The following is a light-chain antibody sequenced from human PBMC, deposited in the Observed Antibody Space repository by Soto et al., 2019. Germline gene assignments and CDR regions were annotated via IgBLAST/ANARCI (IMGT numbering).Light chain of an antibody. Sequence: QSVLTQPPSVSGAPGQRVTISCTGSSSNIGAGYHVHWYQQLPGTAPKLLISDNNNRPSGVPDRFSGSKSGTSASLAISGLQAADESDYYCQSFDTSLRGFVFGTGTKLTVL. J-gene: IGLJ1*01. V-gene: IGLV1-40*01. CDR2: DNN. CDR3: QSFDTSLRGFV. CDR1: SSNIGAGYH.